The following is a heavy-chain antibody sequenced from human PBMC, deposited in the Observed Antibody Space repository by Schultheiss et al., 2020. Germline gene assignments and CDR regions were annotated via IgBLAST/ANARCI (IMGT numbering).Heavy chain of an antibody. CDR2: INHSGST. V-gene: IGHV4-39*07. J-gene: IGHJ4*02. CDR1: GASITSNNYY. CDR3: ASHNSWYYFDY. Sequence: SETLSLTCTVSGASITSNNYYWGWIRQPPGKGLDWIGEINHSGSTNYNPSLKSRVTISVDTSRNQFSLKLSSVTAADTAVYYCASHNSWYYFDYWGQGTLVTVSS. D-gene: IGHD6-13*01.